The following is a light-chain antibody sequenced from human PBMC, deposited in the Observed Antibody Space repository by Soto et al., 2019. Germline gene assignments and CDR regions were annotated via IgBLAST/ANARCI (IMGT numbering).Light chain of an antibody. J-gene: IGKJ1*01. CDR2: AAS. V-gene: IGKV1-39*01. CDR1: QSINDY. CDR3: QQSYSTLWT. Sequence: IPMTQSPSSLSASVGDRVNITCRASQSINDYLKSYQQKPGTAPRVLIYAASNLQSGVPSRFSGSGAGTDFTLTINSLQPADFATYYCQQSYSTLWTFGPGTRVEIK.